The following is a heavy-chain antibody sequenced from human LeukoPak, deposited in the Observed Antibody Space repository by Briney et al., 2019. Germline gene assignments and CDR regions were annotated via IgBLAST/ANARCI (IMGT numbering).Heavy chain of an antibody. J-gene: IGHJ4*02. CDR2: INYSGTT. CDR3: ARLSDY. V-gene: IGHV4-39*01. CDR1: GGAISNDNYY. Sequence: SETLSLTCTVSGGAISNDNYYWGWIRQPPGKGLELIASINYSGTTYYNPSLNSRVSISVDTSKTQLSLRLSSVTAADTAVYYCARLSDYWGQGILVTVSS.